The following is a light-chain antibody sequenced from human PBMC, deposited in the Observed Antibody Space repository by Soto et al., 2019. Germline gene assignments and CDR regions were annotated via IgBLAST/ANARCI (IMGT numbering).Light chain of an antibody. CDR1: QAMNTY. CDR3: QQLHSYPIT. CDR2: GAS. Sequence: EIQMTKSPSSLSASEGDRVNISCRASQAMNTYIAWYQQRPGAAPKLLVYGASTLYTGVPSRFSGSESGAVFTLTISSLQPEDFATYYCQQLHSYPITFGQGTRLEI. J-gene: IGKJ5*01. V-gene: IGKV1-9*01.